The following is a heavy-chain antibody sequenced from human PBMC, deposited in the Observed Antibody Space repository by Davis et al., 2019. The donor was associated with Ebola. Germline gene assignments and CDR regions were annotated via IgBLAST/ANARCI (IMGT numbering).Heavy chain of an antibody. CDR1: GYTFSGYC. Sequence: GESLKISCAASGYTFSGYCMHWLRQAPGKGLEWVANIKQDGSEKYYVDSVKGRFTISRDNAKNSLHLQMNSLRAEDTAVYFCVKYFNYAFEWWGRGTLVTVSS. J-gene: IGHJ4*02. V-gene: IGHV3-7*03. D-gene: IGHD2/OR15-2a*01. CDR2: IKQDGSEK. CDR3: VKYFNYAFEW.